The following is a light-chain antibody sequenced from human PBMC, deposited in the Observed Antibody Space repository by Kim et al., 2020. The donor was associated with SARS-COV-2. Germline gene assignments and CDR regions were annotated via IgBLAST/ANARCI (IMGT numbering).Light chain of an antibody. Sequence: GKTINNPSTRTGGSLDSNYVPWFRQRPGSFPTPVIFEDHDRPSGVSDRFFGSIDTSSNSASLTFAGLKTEDEADYYCQTYDDNHWVFGGGTQLTVL. CDR2: EDH. J-gene: IGLJ3*02. CDR3: QTYDDNHWV. V-gene: IGLV6-57*01. CDR1: GGSLDSNY.